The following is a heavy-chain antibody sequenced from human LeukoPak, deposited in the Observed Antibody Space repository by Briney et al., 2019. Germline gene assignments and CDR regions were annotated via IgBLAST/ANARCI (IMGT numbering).Heavy chain of an antibody. V-gene: IGHV3-30*18. J-gene: IGHJ4*02. CDR1: GFTFSSYG. D-gene: IGHD3-10*01. Sequence: PGRSLRLSCAASGFTFSSYGMHWVRQAPGKGLEWVAVISYDGSNKYYADSVKGRFTISRDNSKNTLYLQMNSLRAEDTAVYYCAKSLYTMVRGVTYDYWGQGTLVTVSS. CDR3: AKSLYTMVRGVTYDY. CDR2: ISYDGSNK.